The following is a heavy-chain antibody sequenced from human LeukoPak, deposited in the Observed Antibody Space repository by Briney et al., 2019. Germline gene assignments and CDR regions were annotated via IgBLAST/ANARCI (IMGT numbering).Heavy chain of an antibody. CDR3: AKVKWFGELLSPTFDY. J-gene: IGHJ4*02. D-gene: IGHD3-10*01. V-gene: IGHV3-48*01. CDR2: ISSSSSTI. Sequence: GGSLRLSCAASGFTFSSYSMNWVRQAPGKGLEWVSYISSSSSTIYYADSVKGRFTISRDNAKNTLYLQMNSLRAEDTAVYYCAKVKWFGELLSPTFDYWGQGTLVTVSS. CDR1: GFTFSSYS.